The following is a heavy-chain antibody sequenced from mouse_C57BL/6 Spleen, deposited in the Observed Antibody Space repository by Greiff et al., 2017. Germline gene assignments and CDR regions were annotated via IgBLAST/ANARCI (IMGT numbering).Heavy chain of an antibody. V-gene: IGHV5-17*01. J-gene: IGHJ3*01. Sequence: EVQLVESGGGLVKPGASLKFSCAASGFTFSDYGMHWVRQAPEKGLEWVAYISIGSSTIYYADTVKGRFTISRDNAENTLCLQMTSLRSEDSAMYYCARRLYYGGSYDWFAYWGQGTLVTVSA. D-gene: IGHD1-1*01. CDR3: ARRLYYGGSYDWFAY. CDR2: ISIGSSTI. CDR1: GFTFSDYG.